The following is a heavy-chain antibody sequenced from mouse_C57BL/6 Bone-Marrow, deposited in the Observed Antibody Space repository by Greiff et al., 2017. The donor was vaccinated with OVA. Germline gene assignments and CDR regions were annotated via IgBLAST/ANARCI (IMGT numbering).Heavy chain of an antibody. CDR3: ARRRYGNRYAMDY. CDR2: INPGSGGT. D-gene: IGHD2-1*01. J-gene: IGHJ4*01. CDR1: GYAFTNYL. V-gene: IGHV1-54*01. Sequence: VQLQQSGAELVRPGTSVTVSCKASGYAFTNYLIEWVKQRPGQGLEWIGVINPGSGGTNYNEKFKGKATLTADKSSSTAYMQLSSLTSEDSAVYFCARRRYGNRYAMDYWGQGTSVTVSS.